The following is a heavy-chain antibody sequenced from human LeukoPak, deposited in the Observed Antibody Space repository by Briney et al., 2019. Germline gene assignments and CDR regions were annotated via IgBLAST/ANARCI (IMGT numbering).Heavy chain of an antibody. V-gene: IGHV3-13*01. CDR2: IGSAGDT. CDR1: GFTFSSYD. Sequence: PGGSLRLSCAAAGFTFSSYDMHWGRHATGKGLEWVSAIGSAGDTYYPGSVKGRFTISRENAKNSLYLQMNSLRAGDAAVYYCASGRLLWFGELMGIAVWRKGNTVTVSS. D-gene: IGHD3-10*01. J-gene: IGHJ6*04. CDR3: ASGRLLWFGELMGIAV.